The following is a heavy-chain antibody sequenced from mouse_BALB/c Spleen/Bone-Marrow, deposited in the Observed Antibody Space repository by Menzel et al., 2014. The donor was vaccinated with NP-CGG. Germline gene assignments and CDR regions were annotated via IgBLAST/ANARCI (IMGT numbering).Heavy chain of an antibody. CDR3: ASYYDYDGRGY. CDR2: IYPGDGDT. J-gene: IGHJ2*01. D-gene: IGHD2-4*01. Sequence: VQLQQSGAELARPGASVKLSRKASGCTFTSYWMQWVKQRPGQGLEWIGAIYPGDGDTRYTQKFKGKATLTADKSSSTAYMQLSSLASEDSAVYYCASYYDYDGRGYWGQGTTLTVSS. V-gene: IGHV1-87*01. CDR1: GCTFTSYW.